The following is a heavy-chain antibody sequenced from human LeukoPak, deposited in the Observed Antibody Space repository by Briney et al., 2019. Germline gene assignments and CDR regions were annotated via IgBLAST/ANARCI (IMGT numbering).Heavy chain of an antibody. CDR1: GYTFTGYY. J-gene: IGHJ4*02. CDR3: ARVYFGQWLNIHY. Sequence: ASVKVSCKASGYTFTGYYMHWVRQAPGQGLEWMGWVNPNSGGTNYAQKFQGRVTTTRDTSISTAYMELSRLRSDDTAVYYCARVYFGQWLNIHYWGQGTLVTVSS. CDR2: VNPNSGGT. D-gene: IGHD6-19*01. V-gene: IGHV1-2*02.